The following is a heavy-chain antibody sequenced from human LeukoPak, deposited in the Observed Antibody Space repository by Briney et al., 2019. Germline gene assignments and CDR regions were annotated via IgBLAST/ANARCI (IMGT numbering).Heavy chain of an antibody. V-gene: IGHV5-51*01. D-gene: IGHD4-11*01. Sequence: PGESLKISCKGSGYSFTNYWIVWVRQMPGKGLEWMGIIYPGASSTLYNPSFQGQVTVSADKSVTTAYLQWSSLKASDTALYFCARQSNLDYSNSAGYFDYWGQGTLVTVSS. CDR2: IYPGASST. CDR1: GYSFTNYW. J-gene: IGHJ4*02. CDR3: ARQSNLDYSNSAGYFDY.